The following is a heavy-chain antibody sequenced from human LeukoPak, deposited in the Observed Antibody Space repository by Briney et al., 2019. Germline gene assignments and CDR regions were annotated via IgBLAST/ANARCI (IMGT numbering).Heavy chain of an antibody. CDR3: ARDFGSGDYGSDI. D-gene: IGHD4-17*01. Sequence: GGSLRLSCAASGFTFSSYSMNWVRQAPGKGLEWVSSISSSSSYIYYADSVKGRFTISRDNAKNSLYLQMNSLRAEDTAVYYCARDFGSGDYGSDIWGQGTMVTVSS. J-gene: IGHJ3*02. CDR2: ISSSSSYI. V-gene: IGHV3-21*01. CDR1: GFTFSSYS.